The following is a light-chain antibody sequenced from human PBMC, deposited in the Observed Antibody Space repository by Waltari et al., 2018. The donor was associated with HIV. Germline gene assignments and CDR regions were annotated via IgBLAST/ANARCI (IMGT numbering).Light chain of an antibody. CDR1: ALPTQY. V-gene: IGLV3-25*03. CDR2: RDK. J-gene: IGLJ3*02. Sequence: SYELTQPPSASVSPGQTARISCSGDALPTQYVFWYQQRPGQAPVMVIDRDKERPSGIPDRVSGSSAETTVTLTISGVQAEDEADYYCQSADSTGTYWVFGGGTKLTVL. CDR3: QSADSTGTYWV.